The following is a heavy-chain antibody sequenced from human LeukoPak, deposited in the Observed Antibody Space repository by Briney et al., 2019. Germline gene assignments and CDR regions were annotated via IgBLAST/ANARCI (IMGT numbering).Heavy chain of an antibody. V-gene: IGHV3-15*01. J-gene: IGHJ3*02. CDR1: GFTFSNAW. D-gene: IGHD4-23*01. Sequence: GGSLRLSCAASGFTFSNAWMSWVRQAPGKGLEWVGRIKSKTDGGTTDYAAPVKGRFTISRDDSKNTLYLQMNSLKTEDTAVYYCTTTTVVTPRYSGDAFDIWGQGTMVTVSS. CDR3: TTTTVVTPRYSGDAFDI. CDR2: IKSKTDGGTT.